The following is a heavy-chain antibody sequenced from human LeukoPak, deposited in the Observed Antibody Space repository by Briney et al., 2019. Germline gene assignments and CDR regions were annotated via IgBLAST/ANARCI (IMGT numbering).Heavy chain of an antibody. CDR1: GGSISSGDYY. Sequence: PSQTLSLTCTVSGGSISSGDYYWSWIRQPPGKGLGWIVYIYYSGSTYYNPSLKSRVTISVDTSKNQFSLKLSSVTAADTAVYYCARDSTDNWFDPWGQGTLVTVSS. CDR3: ARDSTDNWFDP. CDR2: IYYSGST. V-gene: IGHV4-30-4*01. J-gene: IGHJ5*02.